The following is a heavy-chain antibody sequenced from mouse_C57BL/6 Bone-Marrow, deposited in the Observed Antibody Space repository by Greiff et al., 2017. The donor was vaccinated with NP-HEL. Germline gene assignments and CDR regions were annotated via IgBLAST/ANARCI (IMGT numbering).Heavy chain of an antibody. D-gene: IGHD3-2*02. CDR1: GFTFNTYA. V-gene: IGHV10-3*01. CDR2: IRSKSSNYAT. CDR3: VREGTAQTPYAMDY. J-gene: IGHJ4*01. Sequence: EPGGGLVQPKGSLKLSCAASGFTFNTYAMHWVRQAPGKGLEWVARIRSKSSNYATYYADSVKDRFTISRDDSQSMLYLQMNNLKTEDTAMYYCVREGTAQTPYAMDYWGQGTSVTVSS.